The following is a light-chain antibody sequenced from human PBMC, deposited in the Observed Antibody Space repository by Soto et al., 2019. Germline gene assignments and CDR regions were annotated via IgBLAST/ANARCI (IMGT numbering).Light chain of an antibody. Sequence: EIVLTQSPGTLSLSPGERATLSCRASQSVTSSYLAWYQQKPGQAPRLLIYGSSSRATGIPDRFSGGGSGTDFTLTISRLEPEDSAGYYCQQYGSSPRTFGQGTKVEIK. CDR3: QQYGSSPRT. CDR2: GSS. CDR1: QSVTSSY. V-gene: IGKV3-20*01. J-gene: IGKJ1*01.